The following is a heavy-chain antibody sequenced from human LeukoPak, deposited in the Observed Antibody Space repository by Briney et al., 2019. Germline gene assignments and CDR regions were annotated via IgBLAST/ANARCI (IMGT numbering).Heavy chain of an antibody. CDR2: ISSSSSPI. Sequence: GGSLRPSCAASGFTISSYAMNWVRQAPGKGLEWVSYISSSSSPINYADSVKGRFTISRDNAKNSLYLQMNSLRDEDTAVYYCARDCRLNCARQPGFDSWGQGTLVTVSS. CDR1: GFTISSYA. V-gene: IGHV3-48*02. CDR3: ARDCRLNCARQPGFDS. J-gene: IGHJ5*01. D-gene: IGHD1-1*01.